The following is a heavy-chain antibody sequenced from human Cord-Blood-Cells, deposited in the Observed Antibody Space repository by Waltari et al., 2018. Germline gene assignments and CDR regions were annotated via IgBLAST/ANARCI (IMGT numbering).Heavy chain of an antibody. D-gene: IGHD3-9*01. CDR3: ARVLDYDILTGYYFDY. V-gene: IGHV3-21*01. CDR1: GFTFSSYS. CDR2: ISSSSSYI. J-gene: IGHJ4*02. Sequence: EVQLVESGGGLVKPGGSLRLSCAVSGFTFSSYSMNRARQVPGKGLEWVSSISSSSSYIYYADSVKGRFTISRDNAKNSLYLQMNSLRAEDTAVYYCARVLDYDILTGYYFDYWGQGTLVTVSS.